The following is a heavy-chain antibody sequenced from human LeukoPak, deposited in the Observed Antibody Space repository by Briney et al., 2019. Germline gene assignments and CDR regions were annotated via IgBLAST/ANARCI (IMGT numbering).Heavy chain of an antibody. CDR1: GDSISSSSYY. CDR2: IYYSGNT. V-gene: IGHV4-39*07. Sequence: PSETLSLTCTVSGDSISSSSYYWGWIRQPQGKGLEWIGSIYYSGNTYYNPSLKSRVTISVDTSKNQFSLKLSSVTAADTAVYYCARDVLEAVAGNFDYWGQGTLVTVSS. D-gene: IGHD6-19*01. CDR3: ARDVLEAVAGNFDY. J-gene: IGHJ4*02.